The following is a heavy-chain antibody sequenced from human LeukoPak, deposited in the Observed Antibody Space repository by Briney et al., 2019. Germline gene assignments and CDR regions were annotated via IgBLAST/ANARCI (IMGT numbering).Heavy chain of an antibody. CDR3: ARSDTHHIHSSSWHFDY. J-gene: IGHJ4*02. CDR1: GGSIGTNY. D-gene: IGHD6-13*01. V-gene: IGHV4-59*01. CDR2: SSYSGSP. Sequence: SETLSLTCSVSGGSIGTNYWSWIRQVPGKGLEWIGYSSYSGSPNYNPSLNSRVTISVDTSKTQFSLYLNSVTAADTAVYYCARSDTHHIHSSSWHFDYWGQGTLVTVSS.